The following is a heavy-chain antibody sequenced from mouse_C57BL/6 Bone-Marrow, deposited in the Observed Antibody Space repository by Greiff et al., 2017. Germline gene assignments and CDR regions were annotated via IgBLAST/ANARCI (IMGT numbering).Heavy chain of an antibody. CDR2: IHPNSGST. D-gene: IGHD1-1*01. V-gene: IGHV1-64*01. CDR1: GYSFTSYW. Sequence: VQLQQPGAELVKPGASVKLFCKASGYSFTSYWMHWVKLRPGQGLEWIGMIHPNSGSTNYSAKFKSKATLTVVKASSTAYMHLSSLTSADSAVYYCARDYGSSYENYWGQCTTLTVSS. CDR3: ARDYGSSYENY. J-gene: IGHJ2*01.